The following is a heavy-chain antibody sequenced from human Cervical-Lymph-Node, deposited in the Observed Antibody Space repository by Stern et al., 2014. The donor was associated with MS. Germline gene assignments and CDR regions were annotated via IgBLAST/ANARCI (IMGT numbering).Heavy chain of an antibody. J-gene: IGHJ6*02. D-gene: IGHD2-21*01. CDR1: GIIFGDYV. CDR3: AKDLGEVFYYGMDV. V-gene: IGHV3-9*01. Sequence: EVQLEESGGGLVQPGGSLRLSWAASGIIFGDYVMHWVRQAPGKGLEWGAGNNWNSGDIAYTDSVKGRFTISRDNAKNSLYLHMNSLRAEDTALYYCAKDLGEVFYYGMDVWGQGTTVTVSS. CDR2: NNWNSGDI.